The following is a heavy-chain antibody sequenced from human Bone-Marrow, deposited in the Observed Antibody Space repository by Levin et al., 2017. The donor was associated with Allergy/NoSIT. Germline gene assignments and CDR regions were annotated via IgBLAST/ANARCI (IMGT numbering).Heavy chain of an antibody. CDR3: ARARVWFGELVS. CDR1: GFTFTKYA. D-gene: IGHD3-10*01. V-gene: IGHV3-23*01. Sequence: PGGSLRLSCAASGFTFTKYALIWVRQAPGKGLDCIAGFSGSGGSTYYADSVKGRFTMSRDTSKSTVYLQMSTVKIEDTALYYCARARVWFGELVSGGQGTLVTVAS. CDR2: FSGSGGST. J-gene: IGHJ4*02.